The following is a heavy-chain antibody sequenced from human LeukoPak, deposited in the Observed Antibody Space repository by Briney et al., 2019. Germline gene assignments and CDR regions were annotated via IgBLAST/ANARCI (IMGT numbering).Heavy chain of an antibody. Sequence: PGGSLRLSCAATGFTFSSYGMHWVRQAPGKGLEWVAVISYDGSNKYHADSVKGRFTISRDNSKKTLYLQMNSLRAEDTAVYYCAKEWGLLTGGMDVWGQGTTVTVSS. V-gene: IGHV3-30*18. D-gene: IGHD2-15*01. CDR1: GFTFSSYG. CDR3: AKEWGLLTGGMDV. CDR2: ISYDGSNK. J-gene: IGHJ6*02.